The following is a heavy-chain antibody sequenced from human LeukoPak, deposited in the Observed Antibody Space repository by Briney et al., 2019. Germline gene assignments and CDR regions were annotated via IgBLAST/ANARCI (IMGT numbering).Heavy chain of an antibody. V-gene: IGHV3-21*01. CDR1: GFIFSSYS. CDR3: ARSDGRQNYDSYYYYMDV. Sequence: NPWGSLRLSCAASGFIFSSYSMNWVRQSPGKGLEWVSSITSSSTFIYYADSVKGRFTVSRDNAKNSLYLQMNSLRVEDTAVYYCARSDGRQNYDSYYYYMDVWGKGTTVTVSS. CDR2: ITSSSTFI. J-gene: IGHJ6*03. D-gene: IGHD1-7*01.